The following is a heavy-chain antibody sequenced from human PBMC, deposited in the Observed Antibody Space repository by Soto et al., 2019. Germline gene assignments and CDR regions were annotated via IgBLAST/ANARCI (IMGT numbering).Heavy chain of an antibody. CDR2: INPNSGGT. J-gene: IGHJ6*02. CDR1: GYTFTGYY. D-gene: IGHD6-13*01. Sequence: ASVKVSCKASGYTFTGYYMHWVRQAPGQGLEWMGWINPNSGGTNYAQKFQGRVTMTRDTSISTAYMELSRLRSDDTAVYYCARRQSLYSSSWYRPAYYYGMDVWGQGTTVTVSS. V-gene: IGHV1-2*02. CDR3: ARRQSLYSSSWYRPAYYYGMDV.